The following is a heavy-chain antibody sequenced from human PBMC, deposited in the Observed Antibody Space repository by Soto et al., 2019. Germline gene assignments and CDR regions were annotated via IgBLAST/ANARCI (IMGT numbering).Heavy chain of an antibody. CDR1: AGSIGSGFYY. J-gene: IGHJ6*03. Sequence: QVQLQESGPGLVKPSQTLSLTCTVSAGSIGSGFYYWSWIRQHPGKGLEWIGYIYSRGNTYHNPSLKSRVTISLDTSDNQFSLTLSSVTAADTAVYYCARGTYYFYMDVWGKGTTVTVSS. V-gene: IGHV4-31*03. CDR3: ARGTYYFYMDV. CDR2: IYSRGNT.